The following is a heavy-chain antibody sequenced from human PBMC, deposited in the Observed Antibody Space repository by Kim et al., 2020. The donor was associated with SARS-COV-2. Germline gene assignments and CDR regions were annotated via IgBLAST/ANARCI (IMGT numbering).Heavy chain of an antibody. CDR3: ARDLRYYDILTGDLHELRKARDYYDGMDV. V-gene: IGHV3-30-3*01. Sequence: GGSLRLSCAASGFTFSSYAMHWVRQAPGKGLEWVAVISYDGSNKYYADSVKGRFTISRDNSKNTLYLKMNSLRAEDTAVYYCARDLRYYDILTGDLHELRKARDYYDGMDVWGQGTTVTVSS. J-gene: IGHJ6*02. CDR2: ISYDGSNK. D-gene: IGHD3-9*01. CDR1: GFTFSSYA.